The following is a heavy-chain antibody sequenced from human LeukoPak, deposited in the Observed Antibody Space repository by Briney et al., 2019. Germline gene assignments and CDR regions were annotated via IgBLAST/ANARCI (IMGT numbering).Heavy chain of an antibody. Sequence: GGSLRLSCAASGFTFSSYEMNWLRQAPGKGLEWVSYISSSGSTIYYADSVKGRFTISRDNAKNSLYLQMNSLRAEDTAVYYCATINSYGPFDYWGQGTLVTVSS. V-gene: IGHV3-48*03. CDR3: ATINSYGPFDY. J-gene: IGHJ4*02. D-gene: IGHD5-18*01. CDR1: GFTFSSYE. CDR2: ISSSGSTI.